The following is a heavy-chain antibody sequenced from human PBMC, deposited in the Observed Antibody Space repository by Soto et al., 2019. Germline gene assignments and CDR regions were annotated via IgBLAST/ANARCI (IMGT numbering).Heavy chain of an antibody. V-gene: IGHV3-30-3*01. CDR1: GFTFSSYA. Sequence: GGSLRLSCAASGFTFSSYAMHWVRQAPGKGLEWVALISYDGSNKYYTDTVKGRFTISRDNSKNTLYLQMSGLRAEDTAVYYCARDVVLVVAATKSYYYYGMDVWGQGTTVTVSS. J-gene: IGHJ6*02. CDR3: ARDVVLVVAATKSYYYYGMDV. D-gene: IGHD2-15*01. CDR2: ISYDGSNK.